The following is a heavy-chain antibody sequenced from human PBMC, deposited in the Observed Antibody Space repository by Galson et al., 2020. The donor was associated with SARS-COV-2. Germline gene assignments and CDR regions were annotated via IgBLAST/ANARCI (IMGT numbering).Heavy chain of an antibody. D-gene: IGHD6-19*01. CDR1: GGSFTNYF. J-gene: IGHJ4*02. V-gene: IGHV4-34*01. CDR2: IDQREST. CDR3: ARRRSYSSGWGWCTSFFDF. Sequence: ETSETLSLTCAVYGGSFTNYFWTWIRQSPGKGLEWIGQIDQRESTNYRASLKTRVTISLDPSKNQFSLKLTSVTAADTAVYYCARRRSYSSGWGWCTSFFDFWGQGTLVIVSS.